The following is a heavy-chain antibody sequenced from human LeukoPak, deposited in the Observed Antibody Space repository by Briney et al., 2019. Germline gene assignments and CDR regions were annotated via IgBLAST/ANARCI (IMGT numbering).Heavy chain of an antibody. J-gene: IGHJ4*02. V-gene: IGHV3-30*18. D-gene: IGHD3-10*01. Sequence: PGRSLRLSCAASGFTFSSYGMHWVRQAPGKGLEWVAVISYDGSNKYYADSVKGRFTISRDNSKNTLYLQMNSLRAEDTAVYYCAKESYGSGSYAFDYWGQGTLVTASS. CDR1: GFTFSSYG. CDR3: AKESYGSGSYAFDY. CDR2: ISYDGSNK.